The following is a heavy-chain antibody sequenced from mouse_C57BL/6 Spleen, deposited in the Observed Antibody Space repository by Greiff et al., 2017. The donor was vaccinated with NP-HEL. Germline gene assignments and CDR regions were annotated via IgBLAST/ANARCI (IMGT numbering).Heavy chain of an antibody. CDR2: IDPSDSYT. J-gene: IGHJ4*01. D-gene: IGHD2-1*01. V-gene: IGHV1-69*01. Sequence: VQLQQPGAELVMPGASVKLSCKASGYTFTSYWMHWVKQRPGQGLEWIGEIDPSDSYTNYNQKFKGKSTLTVDKSSSTAYMQLSSLTSEDSAVYYGARGGGNYDYAMDYWGQGTSVTVSS. CDR1: GYTFTSYW. CDR3: ARGGGNYDYAMDY.